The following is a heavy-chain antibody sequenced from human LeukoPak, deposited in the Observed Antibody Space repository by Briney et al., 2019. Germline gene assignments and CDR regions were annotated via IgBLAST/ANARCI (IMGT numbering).Heavy chain of an antibody. CDR3: ARSYDNVWGSSPLNY. D-gene: IGHD3-16*01. Sequence: GGSLRLSCAASGFTFSSYSMNWVRQAPGKGLEWVSSISSSSSYIYYADSVKGRFTISRDNAKNSLYLQINTLRAEDTAVYYCARSYDNVWGSSPLNYWGQGTLVTVSS. CDR2: ISSSSSYI. CDR1: GFTFSSYS. V-gene: IGHV3-21*01. J-gene: IGHJ4*02.